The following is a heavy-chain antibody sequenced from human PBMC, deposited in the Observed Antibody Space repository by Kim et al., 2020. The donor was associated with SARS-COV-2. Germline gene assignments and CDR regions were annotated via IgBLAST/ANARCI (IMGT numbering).Heavy chain of an antibody. J-gene: IGHJ6*02. CDR1: GFTVSSNY. D-gene: IGHD3-10*01. Sequence: GGSLRLSCAASGFTVSSNYMTWVRQAPGKGLDWVSIIYGGGSTYYADSVKGPFTISRDNSKNTLYLQMNSLRVDDTAVYYCATSRGYNYYGIDVWGQGTTVTVSS. CDR3: ATSRGYNYYGIDV. V-gene: IGHV3-53*01. CDR2: IYGGGST.